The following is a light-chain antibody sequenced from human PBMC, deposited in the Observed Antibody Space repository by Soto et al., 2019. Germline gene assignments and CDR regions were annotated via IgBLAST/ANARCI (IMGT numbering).Light chain of an antibody. J-gene: IGKJ3*01. V-gene: IGKV3-15*01. CDR3: QQYNNWPRT. CDR2: DAS. Sequence: EIVMTQSPATLSVSPGERATLSCRASQSVSTDLAWYQQKLGQAPRPLIYDASTRATGVPARFSGSGSGTEFTLTISSLQSEDFAFYYCQQYNNWPRTFGHGTKVDIK. CDR1: QSVSTD.